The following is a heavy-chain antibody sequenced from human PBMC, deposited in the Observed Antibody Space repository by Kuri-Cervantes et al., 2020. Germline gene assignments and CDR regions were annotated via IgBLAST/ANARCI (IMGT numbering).Heavy chain of an antibody. CDR1: GGSISSYY. J-gene: IGHJ4*02. Sequence: SETLSLTCTVSGGSISSYYWSWIRQAPGKGLEWIGSIYYSGSTYYNPSLKSRVTISVDTSKNQFSLKLSSVTAADTAVYYCARQSGTVTLDYWGQGTLVTVSS. V-gene: IGHV4-59*05. CDR2: IYYSGST. D-gene: IGHD4-17*01. CDR3: ARQSGTVTLDY.